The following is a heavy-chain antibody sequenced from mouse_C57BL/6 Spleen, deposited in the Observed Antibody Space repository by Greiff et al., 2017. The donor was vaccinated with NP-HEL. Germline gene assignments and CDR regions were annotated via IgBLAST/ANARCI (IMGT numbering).Heavy chain of an antibody. D-gene: IGHD2-2*01. J-gene: IGHJ4*01. CDR2: INPSSGYT. Sequence: VQLQQSGPELVKPGASVKIPCKASGYTFTSYWMHWVKQRPGQGLEWIGYINPSSGYTKYNQKFKDKATLTADKSSSTAYMQLSSLTYEDSAVYYCARSGGYDSYAMDYWGQGTSVTVSS. CDR3: ARSGGYDSYAMDY. V-gene: IGHV1-7*01. CDR1: GYTFTSYW.